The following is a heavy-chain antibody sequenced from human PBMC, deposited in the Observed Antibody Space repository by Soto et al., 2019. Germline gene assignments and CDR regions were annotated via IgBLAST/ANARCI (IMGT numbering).Heavy chain of an antibody. CDR2: IKPDGGET. Sequence: GGSLRLSCAGSGFTFSRHWMSWVRQAPGKGPEWVANIKPDGGETYYVDSLKGRFTISRDNAKNSLYLQMNSLRVEDTAVYYCARGPSWGQGTLVTVSS. V-gene: IGHV3-7*05. CDR3: ARGPS. J-gene: IGHJ5*02. CDR1: GFTFSRHW.